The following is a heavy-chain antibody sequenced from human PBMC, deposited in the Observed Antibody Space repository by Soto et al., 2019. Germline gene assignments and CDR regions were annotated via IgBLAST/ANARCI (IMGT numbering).Heavy chain of an antibody. CDR1: GGSITSYS. D-gene: IGHD2-8*02. CDR3: ARDKITGLFKY. Sequence: PSETLSLTCTVSGGSITSYSSYWVWQRPGKGLEWIGYIYYCGSANYNPSLKSRVTISVDTSNNQIALKLTSVTAADTVVYYPARDKITGLFKYCCRGTLVTVSS. CDR2: IYYCGSA. V-gene: IGHV4-59*12. J-gene: IGHJ4*02.